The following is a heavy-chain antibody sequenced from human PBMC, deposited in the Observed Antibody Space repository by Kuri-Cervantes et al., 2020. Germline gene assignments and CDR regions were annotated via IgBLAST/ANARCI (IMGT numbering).Heavy chain of an antibody. Sequence: SETLSLTCAVYGGSFSGYYWSWIRQPPGKGLESIGEINHSGDTNYNPSLKSRVSISVDTSKNQFSLKLSSVTAADTAVYYCARASRGYSYGYHYWGQGTLVTVSS. CDR2: INHSGDT. J-gene: IGHJ4*02. D-gene: IGHD5-18*01. CDR1: GGSFSGYY. CDR3: ARASRGYSYGYHY. V-gene: IGHV4-34*01.